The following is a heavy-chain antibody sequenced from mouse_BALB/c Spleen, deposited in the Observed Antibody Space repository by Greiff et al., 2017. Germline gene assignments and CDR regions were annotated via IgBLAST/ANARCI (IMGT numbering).Heavy chain of an antibody. V-gene: IGHV1-4*01. D-gene: IGHD1-2*01. CDR3: ASTTATIAY. Sequence: LVESGAELARPGASVKMSCKASGYTFTSYTMHWVKQRPGQGLEWIGYINPSSGYTNYNQKFKDKATLTADKSSSTAYMQLSSLTSEDSAVYYCASTTATIAYWGQGTLVTVSA. CDR1: GYTFTSYT. J-gene: IGHJ3*01. CDR2: INPSSGYT.